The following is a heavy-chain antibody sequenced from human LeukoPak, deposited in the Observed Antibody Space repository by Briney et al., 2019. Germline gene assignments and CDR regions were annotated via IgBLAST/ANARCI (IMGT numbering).Heavy chain of an antibody. Sequence: GGSLRLSCAASGFIFSSYEMNWVRQAPGKGLEWVSYISSTGRTMYYADSVKGRFTISRDNAKKSLYLQMNSLRAEDTAVYYCARLSRATPDYWGQGTLVTVSS. CDR3: ARLSRATPDY. V-gene: IGHV3-48*03. CDR1: GFIFSSYE. CDR2: ISSTGRTM. J-gene: IGHJ4*02.